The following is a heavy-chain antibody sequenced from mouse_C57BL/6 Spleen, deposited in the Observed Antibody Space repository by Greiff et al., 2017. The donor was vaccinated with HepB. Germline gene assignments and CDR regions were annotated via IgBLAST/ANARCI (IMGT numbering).Heavy chain of an antibody. V-gene: IGHV1-64*01. J-gene: IGHJ4*01. CDR3: ESLGLRMDH. Sequence: QVQLQQSGAELVQPGASVKLSCKASGYSFTSYWMHGVRRRPGQGLEWIGMIHPNSGSTNYNEKFKSKATLTVDKSSSTAYMQLSSLTSEDSAVYYCESLGLRMDHWGQGTSATDSS. CDR2: IHPNSGST. D-gene: IGHD4-1*01. CDR1: GYSFTSYW.